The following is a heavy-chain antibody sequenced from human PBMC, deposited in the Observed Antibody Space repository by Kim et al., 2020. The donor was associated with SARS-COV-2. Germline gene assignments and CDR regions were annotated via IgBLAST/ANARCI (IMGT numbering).Heavy chain of an antibody. CDR1: GGSISSGGYY. D-gene: IGHD3-22*01. J-gene: IGHJ5*02. Sequence: SETLSLTCTVSGGSISSGGYYWSWIRQHPGKGLEWIGYIYYSGSTYYNPSLKSRVTISEDTSKNQFSLKLSSVTAADTAVYYCARSDSSGYTSRARFDPWGQGTLVTVSS. V-gene: IGHV4-31*03. CDR2: IYYSGST. CDR3: ARSDSSGYTSRARFDP.